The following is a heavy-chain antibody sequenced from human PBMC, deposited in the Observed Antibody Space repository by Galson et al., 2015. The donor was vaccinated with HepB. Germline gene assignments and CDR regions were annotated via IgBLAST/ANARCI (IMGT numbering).Heavy chain of an antibody. CDR1: GFTFSNSA. J-gene: IGHJ4*02. V-gene: IGHV3-23*01. Sequence: SLRLSCAASGFTFSNSAMSWVRQAPGKGLEWVPGISGSGGSTYYADSVKGRFTISRDNSKNTLYLQMKSLRAEDTAGYYCAKSVSSCWNYFDYWGQGTLVTVSS. CDR2: ISGSGGST. CDR3: AKSVSSCWNYFDY. D-gene: IGHD6-19*01.